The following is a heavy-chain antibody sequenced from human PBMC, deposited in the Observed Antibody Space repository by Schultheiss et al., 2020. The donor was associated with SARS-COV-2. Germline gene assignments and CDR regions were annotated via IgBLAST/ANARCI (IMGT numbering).Heavy chain of an antibody. D-gene: IGHD6-13*01. V-gene: IGHV3-7*01. CDR1: GFTFSSYA. Sequence: GGSLRLSCAASGFTFSSYAMHWVRQAPGKGLEWVANIKQDGSEKYYVDSVKGRFTISRDNAKNSLYLQMNSLRAEDTAVYYCARDQVAAAGNAYWFDPWGQGTLVTVSS. CDR3: ARDQVAAAGNAYWFDP. J-gene: IGHJ5*02. CDR2: IKQDGSEK.